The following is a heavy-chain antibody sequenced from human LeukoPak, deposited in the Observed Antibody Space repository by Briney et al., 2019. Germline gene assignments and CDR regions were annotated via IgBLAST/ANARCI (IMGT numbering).Heavy chain of an antibody. V-gene: IGHV3-33*01. D-gene: IGHD3-10*01. Sequence: GGSLRLSCVASGFMFSVYGMHWVRQAPGKGLEWVVVIWNDGSNKYYADSVKGRFTISRDNSKNTLYLQMNSLRAEDTAVYSCARASGPFDYWGQGTLVTVSS. CDR2: IWNDGSNK. J-gene: IGHJ4*02. CDR1: GFMFSVYG. CDR3: ARASGPFDY.